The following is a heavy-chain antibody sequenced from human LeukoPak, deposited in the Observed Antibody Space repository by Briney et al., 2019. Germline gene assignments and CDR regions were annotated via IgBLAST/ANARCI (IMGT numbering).Heavy chain of an antibody. Sequence: PSETLSLTCAVYGGSFSGYYWSWIRQPPGKGLEWIGEINHSGSTNYNPSLKSRVTISVDTSKNQFSLKLSSVTAADTAVYYCASTPGYCSGGSCRNYYYMDVWGKGTTVTVSS. CDR2: INHSGST. D-gene: IGHD2-15*01. J-gene: IGHJ6*03. CDR1: GGSFSGYY. V-gene: IGHV4-34*01. CDR3: ASTPGYCSGGSCRNYYYMDV.